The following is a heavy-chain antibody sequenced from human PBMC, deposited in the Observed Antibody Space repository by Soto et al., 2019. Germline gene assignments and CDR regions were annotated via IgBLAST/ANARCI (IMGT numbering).Heavy chain of an antibody. D-gene: IGHD3-22*01. CDR3: AREMIPMIMGGMSALAV. J-gene: IGHJ6*02. V-gene: IGHV3-30*04. CDR1: DFTFGTYV. CDR2: ISFDGSSQ. Sequence: QVQLVESGGGVVQPERSQRLSCAASDFTFGTYVMHWVRQAPGKGLEWVALISFDGSSQYYADSVKGRFTISRDNSRNTRDLQMNSLRPEDTAVYYCAREMIPMIMGGMSALAVWGHGTTVTVS.